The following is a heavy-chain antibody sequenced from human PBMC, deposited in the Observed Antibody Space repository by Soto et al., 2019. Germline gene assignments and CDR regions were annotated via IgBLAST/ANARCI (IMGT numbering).Heavy chain of an antibody. V-gene: IGHV3-7*01. Sequence: GGSLRLSCAVSGVPFSTYWMCWARQAPGKGLEWVANIKPDGSQGFYVDSVKGRFTISRDNAKNSLYLQMNSLTADDTAVYFCAREGRLLGAFDIWGQGTKVTVSS. J-gene: IGHJ3*02. D-gene: IGHD5-12*01. CDR3: AREGRLLGAFDI. CDR1: GVPFSTYW. CDR2: IKPDGSQG.